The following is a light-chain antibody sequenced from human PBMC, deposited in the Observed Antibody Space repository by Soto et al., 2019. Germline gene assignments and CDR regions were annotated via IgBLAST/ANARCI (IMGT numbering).Light chain of an antibody. CDR2: GNS. CDR1: SSNIGAGYD. Sequence: HSVLTQPPSVSGAPGQRVTISCTGSSSNIGAGYDVHWYQQLPGTAPKLLIYGNSNRPSGVPVRFSGSKSGTSASLAITGLQAEDEADYYCQSYDSSLSGYVFGTGTKLTVL. V-gene: IGLV1-40*01. J-gene: IGLJ1*01. CDR3: QSYDSSLSGYV.